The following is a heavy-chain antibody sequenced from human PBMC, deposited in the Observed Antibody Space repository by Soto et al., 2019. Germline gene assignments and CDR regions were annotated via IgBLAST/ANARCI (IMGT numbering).Heavy chain of an antibody. CDR1: GTSVSNYY. V-gene: IGHV4-4*07. Sequence: SETLSLTCSASGTSVSNYYWSWIRQPAGKGLEHIGRIYTSGSTSYNPSLKSRVTMSMDTSQTQIYLNLTSVTAADTAVYYCARGGIQLSYAFDYWGQGIQVTVSS. CDR3: ARGGIQLSYAFDY. D-gene: IGHD5-18*01. J-gene: IGHJ4*02. CDR2: IYTSGST.